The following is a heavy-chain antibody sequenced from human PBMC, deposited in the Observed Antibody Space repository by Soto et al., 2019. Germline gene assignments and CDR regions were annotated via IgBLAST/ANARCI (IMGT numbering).Heavy chain of an antibody. CDR1: GYTFTSYG. J-gene: IGHJ4*02. V-gene: IGHV1-18*01. CDR3: ARVHDFGSGYSHIAF. CDR2: ISAYNGNT. D-gene: IGHD3-3*01. Sequence: ASVKVSCKASGYTFTSYGISWVRQAPGQGLEWMGWISAYNGNTNYAQKLQGRVTMTTDTSTSTAYMELRSLRSDDTAVYYCARVHDFGSGYSHIAFWGRGPLVTVSS.